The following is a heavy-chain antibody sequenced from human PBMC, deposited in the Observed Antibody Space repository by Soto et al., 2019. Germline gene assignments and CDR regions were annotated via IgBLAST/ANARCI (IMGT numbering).Heavy chain of an antibody. Sequence: ASVKVSCKASGYTFTSYGISWVRQAPGQGLEWMGWISAYNGNTNYAQNLQGRVTMTTATSTSTAYMELRSLRSDDTAVYYCASAPYYYDSSGPAYYFDPWGQGTLVTVSS. CDR2: ISAYNGNT. J-gene: IGHJ4*02. CDR1: GYTFTSYG. D-gene: IGHD3-22*01. V-gene: IGHV1-18*01. CDR3: ASAPYYYDSSGPAYYFDP.